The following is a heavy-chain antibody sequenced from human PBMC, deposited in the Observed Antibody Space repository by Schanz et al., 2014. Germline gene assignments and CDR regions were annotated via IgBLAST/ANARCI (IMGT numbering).Heavy chain of an antibody. V-gene: IGHV1-69*02. J-gene: IGHJ3*02. CDR1: GGTFSSYT. CDR3: ARGGGPEDVFDI. Sequence: VQLEQSGAEVKKPGSSVKVSCTASGGTFSSYTISWIRQAPGQGLEWMGRIIPILGIANYAQNFQGRVTITADKSTSTAYMELTSLRSDDTAVYYCARGGGPEDVFDIWGQGTILTVSS. CDR2: IIPILGIA. D-gene: IGHD2-15*01.